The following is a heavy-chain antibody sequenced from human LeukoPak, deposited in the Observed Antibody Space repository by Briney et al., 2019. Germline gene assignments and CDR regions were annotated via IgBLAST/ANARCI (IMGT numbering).Heavy chain of an antibody. CDR1: GYSFTSFA. J-gene: IGHJ4*02. CDR2: ISVYNGNT. D-gene: IGHD7-27*01. Sequence: ASVKVSCKASGYSFTSFAISWVRQAPGQGLKWLGWISVYNGNTNSAQKFQGRVTMTTDTSTRTAYMELRSLRSDDTAVYYCARVRELGISYYFDSWGQGTLLTVSS. V-gene: IGHV1-18*01. CDR3: ARVRELGISYYFDS.